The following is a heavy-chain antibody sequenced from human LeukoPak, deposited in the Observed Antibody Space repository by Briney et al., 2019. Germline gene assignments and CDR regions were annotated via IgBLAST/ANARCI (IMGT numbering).Heavy chain of an antibody. CDR3: ARVTYYYGSGSYYGDY. J-gene: IGHJ4*02. D-gene: IGHD3-10*01. Sequence: ASVKVSCKASGYTFTSYYMHWVRQAPGQGLEWMGIINPSGGSTSYAQKFQGRVTMTTDTSTSTAYMELRSLRSDDTAVYYCARVTYYYGSGSYYGDYWGQGTLVTVSS. CDR2: INPSGGST. CDR1: GYTFTSYY. V-gene: IGHV1-46*01.